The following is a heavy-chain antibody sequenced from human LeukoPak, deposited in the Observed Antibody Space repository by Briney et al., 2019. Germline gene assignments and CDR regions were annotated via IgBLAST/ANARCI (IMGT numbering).Heavy chain of an antibody. J-gene: IGHJ3*01. V-gene: IGHV4-34*01. D-gene: IGHD6-19*01. Sequence: SETLSLTCAVYGGSFSGYYWSWIRQPPGKGLEWIGEINHSGSTNYNPSLKSRVTISVDTSKNQFSLKLSSVTAADTAVYYCARGPHRSSGWTQPIFWGQGTMVTVSS. CDR1: GGSFSGYY. CDR3: ARGPHRSSGWTQPIF. CDR2: INHSGST.